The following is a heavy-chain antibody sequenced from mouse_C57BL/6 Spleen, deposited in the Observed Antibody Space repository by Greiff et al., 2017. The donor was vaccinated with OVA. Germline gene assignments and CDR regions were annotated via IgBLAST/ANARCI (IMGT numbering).Heavy chain of an antibody. D-gene: IGHD2-2*01. J-gene: IGHJ2*01. CDR1: GYAFTNYL. V-gene: IGHV1-54*01. CDR2: INPGSGGT. Sequence: QVQLQQSGAELVRPGTSVKVSCKASGYAFTNYLIEWVKQRPGQGLEWIGVINPGSGGTNYNEKFKGKATLTADKSSSTAYMQLSSLTSEDSAVYFCARSPSTMVRDYWGQGTTLTVSS. CDR3: ARSPSTMVRDY.